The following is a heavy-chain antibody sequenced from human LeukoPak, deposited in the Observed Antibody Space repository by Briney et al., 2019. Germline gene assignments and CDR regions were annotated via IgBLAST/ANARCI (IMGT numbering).Heavy chain of an antibody. CDR1: GGSISSGGYY. CDR3: ARAHSYRDGYNYWAFDI. V-gene: IGHV4-31*03. D-gene: IGHD5-24*01. Sequence: PSETLSLTCTVSGGSISSGGYYWSWIRQHPGKGLEWIGYIYYSGSTYYNPSLKSRVTISVDTSKNQFSLKLSSVTAADTAVYYCARAHSYRDGYNYWAFDIWGQGTMVTVSP. CDR2: IYYSGST. J-gene: IGHJ3*02.